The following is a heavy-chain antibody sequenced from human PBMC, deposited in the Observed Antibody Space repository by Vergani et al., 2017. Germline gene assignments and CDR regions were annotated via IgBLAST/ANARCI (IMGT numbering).Heavy chain of an antibody. CDR2: IWYDGSKK. Sequence: QVQLVESGGGVVQPGRSLRLSCAASGFTFSSYGMHWVRQPPGKGLEWVSVIWYDGSKKYYADSVEGLFTISRDNYKNMLFVQMNSLRAEDTAVYYCARTIGAYYMDVWGKGTTVTVSS. V-gene: IGHV3-33*01. J-gene: IGHJ6*03. CDR1: GFTFSSYG. CDR3: ARTIGAYYMDV. D-gene: IGHD3-16*01.